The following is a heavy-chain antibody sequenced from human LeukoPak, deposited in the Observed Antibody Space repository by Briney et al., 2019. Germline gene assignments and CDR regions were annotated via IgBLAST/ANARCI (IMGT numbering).Heavy chain of an antibody. CDR1: GYSISSGYY. CDR2: IYHSGST. V-gene: IGHV4-38-2*01. D-gene: IGHD5-24*01. Sequence: SETLSPTCAVSGYSISSGYYWGWIRQPPGKGLEWIGTIYHSGSTSYNPPLKSRVTISVDTSKNQFFLKLSSVTAADTAVYYCARSGDAYTPNYWGQGTLVTVSS. J-gene: IGHJ4*02. CDR3: ARSGDAYTPNY.